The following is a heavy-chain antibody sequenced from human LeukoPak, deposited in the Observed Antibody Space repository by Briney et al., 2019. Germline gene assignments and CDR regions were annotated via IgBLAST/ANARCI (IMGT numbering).Heavy chain of an antibody. Sequence: PSETLSLSCGASGGSISSHYWSWIRQAPGKRLEWIGYIYYNGNTNYNSSLKSRVTISVDTSKNQFSLKLRSVNAADTAVYYCARGGSYLDYWGEGTQVTVSS. CDR1: GGSISSHY. V-gene: IGHV4-59*11. CDR3: ARGGSYLDY. CDR2: IYYNGNT. J-gene: IGHJ4*02. D-gene: IGHD6-6*01.